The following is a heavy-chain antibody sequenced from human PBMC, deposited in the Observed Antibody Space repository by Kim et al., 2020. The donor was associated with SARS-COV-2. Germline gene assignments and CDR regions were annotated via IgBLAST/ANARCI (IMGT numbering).Heavy chain of an antibody. D-gene: IGHD3-9*01. Sequence: SETLSLTCTVSGGSISSYYWSWIRQPPGKGLEWIGYIYYSGSTNYNPSLKSRVTISVDTSKNQFSLKLSSVTAADTAVYYCARDSHKDYDILNFYYYGMDVWGQGTTVTVSS. V-gene: IGHV4-59*13. CDR2: IYYSGST. CDR1: GGSISSYY. CDR3: ARDSHKDYDILNFYYYGMDV. J-gene: IGHJ6*02.